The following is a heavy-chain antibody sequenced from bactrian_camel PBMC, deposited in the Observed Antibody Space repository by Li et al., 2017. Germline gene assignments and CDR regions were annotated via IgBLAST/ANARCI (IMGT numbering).Heavy chain of an antibody. Sequence: DVQLVESGGGSVQAGGSLRLSCAASGYTYNRNCMAWFRQAPGKEREGVAAIVTLGGTTYYDDSVTGRFTISQDNAKNTVYLQMNSLKPEDTAMYYCAVLRCGSWALVTDWGQGTQVTVS. D-gene: IGHD2*01. CDR3: AVLRCGSWALVTD. CDR2: IVTLGGTT. V-gene: IGHV3S40*01. J-gene: IGHJ4*01. CDR1: GYTYNRNC.